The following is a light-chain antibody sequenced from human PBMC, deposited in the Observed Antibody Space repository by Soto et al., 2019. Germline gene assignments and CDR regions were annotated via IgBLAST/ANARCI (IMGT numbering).Light chain of an antibody. CDR2: EVS. CDR1: SSDVGGYNY. J-gene: IGLJ1*01. Sequence: QSVLTQPASVSGSPGQSITISCTGTSSDVGGYNYVSWYQQHPGKAPKLMIYEVSNRPSGVSNRFSGSKSGNTASLTISGLQAEEEADYYCSSYTSSPNYVFGTGTKVTVL. CDR3: SSYTSSPNYV. V-gene: IGLV2-14*01.